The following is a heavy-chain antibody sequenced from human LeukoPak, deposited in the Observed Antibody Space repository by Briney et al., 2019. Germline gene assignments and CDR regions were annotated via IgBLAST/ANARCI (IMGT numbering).Heavy chain of an antibody. D-gene: IGHD3-22*01. Sequence: GGSLRLSCAASGFTFSTYAMHWVRQAPGKGLEWVAVISYDGSNKYYADSVKGRFTISRDNAKNTLYLQMNSLRTEDTSVYYCARGGYYYDSSDYNPGYWGQGTLVTVSS. V-gene: IGHV3-30-3*01. J-gene: IGHJ4*02. CDR1: GFTFSTYA. CDR2: ISYDGSNK. CDR3: ARGGYYYDSSDYNPGY.